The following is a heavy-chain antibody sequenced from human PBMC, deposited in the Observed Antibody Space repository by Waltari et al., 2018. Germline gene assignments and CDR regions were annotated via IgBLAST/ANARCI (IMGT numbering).Heavy chain of an antibody. CDR1: GFTFSSYA. CDR2: ISSSSSYI. CDR3: ARDGYYYDSSGYLR. D-gene: IGHD3-22*01. V-gene: IGHV3-21*01. Sequence: EVQLLESGGGLVQPGGSLRLSCAASGFTFSSYAMSWVRQAPGKGLEWVSSISSSSSYIYYADSVKGRFTISRDNAKNSLYLQMNSLRAEDTAVYYFARDGYYYDSSGYLRWGQGTLVTVSS. J-gene: IGHJ4*02.